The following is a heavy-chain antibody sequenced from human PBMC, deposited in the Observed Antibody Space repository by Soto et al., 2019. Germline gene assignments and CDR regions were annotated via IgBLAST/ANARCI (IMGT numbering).Heavy chain of an antibody. V-gene: IGHV2-5*01. CDR1: GFSLSTSGVG. CDR3: AHGYSTRYYVGFDH. D-gene: IGHD2-2*01. J-gene: IGHJ4*02. Sequence: SGPTLVNPTQTLTLTCTFSGFSLSTSGVGVGWIRQPPGKALEWLATIYWNDDKRYSPSLKTRLTITKDTSKKHVVLTMTNMDPVDTATYYCAHGYSTRYYVGFDHWGQGTQVTVSS. CDR2: IYWNDDK.